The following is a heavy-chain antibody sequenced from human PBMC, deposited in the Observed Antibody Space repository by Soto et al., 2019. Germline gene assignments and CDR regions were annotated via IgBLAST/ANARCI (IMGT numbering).Heavy chain of an antibody. Sequence: QITLKESGPTLVNSTQTPTLTCTISGFSLTTSGVGVGWSRQPPGKALEWLALTYWDDDKGYSPSLRSSLTTTKDITTSQVVLARASMDRVDTRTSSPAVISSLSAIRCWWGHGILVTVSS. D-gene: IGHD6-6*01. CDR2: TYWDDDK. CDR3: AVISSLSAIRCW. V-gene: IGHV2-5*04. CDR1: GFSLTTSGVG. J-gene: IGHJ4*01.